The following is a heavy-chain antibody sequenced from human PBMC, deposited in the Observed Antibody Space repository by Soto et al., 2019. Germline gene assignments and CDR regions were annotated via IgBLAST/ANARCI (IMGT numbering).Heavy chain of an antibody. CDR2: IYYSGST. J-gene: IGHJ3*02. Sequence: GKGLEWIGYIYYSGSTNYNPSLKSRVTISVDTSKNQFSLKLSSVTAADTAVYYCARWRMTTATIDAFDIWGQGTM. D-gene: IGHD4-17*01. V-gene: IGHV4-59*01. CDR3: ARWRMTTATIDAFDI.